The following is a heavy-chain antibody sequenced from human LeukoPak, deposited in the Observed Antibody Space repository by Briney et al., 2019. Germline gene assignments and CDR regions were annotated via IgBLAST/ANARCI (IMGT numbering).Heavy chain of an antibody. J-gene: IGHJ6*04. CDR3: AELGITMIGGV. D-gene: IGHD3-10*02. V-gene: IGHV3-21*01. Sequence: GGSLRLSCAASGFSFSSFSMNWVRQAPGKGLEWVSYISGGSSFTYYVDSVKGRFTISRDNAKNSLYLQINSLRAEDTAVYYCAELGITMIGGVWGKGTTVTISS. CDR1: GFSFSSFS. CDR2: ISGGSSFT.